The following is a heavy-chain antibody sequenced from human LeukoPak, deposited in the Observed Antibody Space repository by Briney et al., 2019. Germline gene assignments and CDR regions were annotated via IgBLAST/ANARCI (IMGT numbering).Heavy chain of an antibody. CDR1: GFTFSTYE. V-gene: IGHV3-48*03. CDR2: ISGSGSTI. Sequence: GGSLRLSCAASGFTFSTYEMNWVRQAPGKGLEWVSYISGSGSTIYYADSVKGRFTISRDNANNSLYLQMNSLRAEDTAVYYCAKPPPDNYHYYYGMDVWGQGTTVTVSS. CDR3: AKPPPDNYHYYYGMDV. J-gene: IGHJ6*02.